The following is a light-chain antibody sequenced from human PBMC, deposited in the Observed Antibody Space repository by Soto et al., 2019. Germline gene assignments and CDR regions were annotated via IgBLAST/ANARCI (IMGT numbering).Light chain of an antibody. CDR3: LQYGLLPPCT. V-gene: IGKV3-20*01. CDR2: GKS. CDR1: PRVSGNY. J-gene: IGKJ1*01. Sequence: EIVLTQSPGPLSLSPGERATLSCRASPRVSGNYLAWYQQKPGQAHRLLIYGKSRRATGVPDRFSASGSGTDFTLNISRLEPGDFAVYYCLQYGLLPPCTFGQGTKVDIK.